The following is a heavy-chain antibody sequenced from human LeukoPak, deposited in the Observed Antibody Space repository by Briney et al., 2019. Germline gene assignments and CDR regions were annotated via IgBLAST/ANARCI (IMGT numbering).Heavy chain of an antibody. V-gene: IGHV3-30-3*01. D-gene: IGHD3-9*01. J-gene: IGHJ4*02. CDR1: GFTFSNYA. Sequence: GGSLRLSCAASGFTFSNYAMSWVRQAPGKGLEWVAVISYDGSNKYYADSVKGRFTISRDNSKNTLYLQMNSLRAEDTAVYYCAKGGIFSRSGYFDYWGQGTLVTVSS. CDR2: ISYDGSNK. CDR3: AKGGIFSRSGYFDY.